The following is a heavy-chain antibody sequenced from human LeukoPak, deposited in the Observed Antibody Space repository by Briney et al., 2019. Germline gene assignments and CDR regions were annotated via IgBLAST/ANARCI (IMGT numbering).Heavy chain of an antibody. D-gene: IGHD4-11*01. CDR1: GYTFTGYY. V-gene: IGHV1-2*02. CDR3: ARDPTTQTFDD. CDR2: INNNSGGT. J-gene: IGHJ4*02. Sequence: SVKLSCNASGYTFTGYYIHGALQAPGQGLEGSGWINNNSGGTKYDKKLQGRVTMTTDTSTTTAYMELRSLTSDDTAVYYCARDPTTQTFDDWGQGTLVTVSS.